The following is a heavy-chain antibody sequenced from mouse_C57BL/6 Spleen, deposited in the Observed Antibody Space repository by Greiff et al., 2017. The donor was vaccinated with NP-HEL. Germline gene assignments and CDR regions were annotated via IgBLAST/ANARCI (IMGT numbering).Heavy chain of an antibody. Sequence: QVQLQQSGAELVKPGASVKISCKASGYAFSSYWMNWVKQRPGKGLEWIGQIYPGDGDTNYNGKFKGKATLTADKSSSTAYMQLSSLTSEDSAVYFCARSGYYYGSSAYYFDYWGQGTTLTVSS. J-gene: IGHJ2*01. CDR3: ARSGYYYGSSAYYFDY. V-gene: IGHV1-80*01. CDR2: IYPGDGDT. D-gene: IGHD1-1*01. CDR1: GYAFSSYW.